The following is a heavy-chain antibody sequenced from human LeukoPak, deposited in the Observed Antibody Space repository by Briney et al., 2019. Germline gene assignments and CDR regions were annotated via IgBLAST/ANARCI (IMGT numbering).Heavy chain of an antibody. Sequence: PGPSLTPSCAASAPTLSSHSTNSVRHPPGNWLEWLSSISVTINYIYYADSVKGRFTITRDNAKSLLYLQMNSLRAEDTAVYYCARDTSGYTFDDWGQGTLVTVAS. CDR2: ISVTINYI. CDR3: ARDTSGYTFDD. D-gene: IGHD5-18*01. V-gene: IGHV3-21*01. J-gene: IGHJ4*02. CDR1: APTLSSHS.